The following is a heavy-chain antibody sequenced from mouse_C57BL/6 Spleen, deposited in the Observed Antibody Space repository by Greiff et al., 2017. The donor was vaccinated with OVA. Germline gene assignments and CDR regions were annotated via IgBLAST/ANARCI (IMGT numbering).Heavy chain of an antibody. CDR2: ISDGGSYT. CDR3: ARVRDYYGSSFFDY. J-gene: IGHJ2*01. D-gene: IGHD1-1*01. CDR1: GFTFSSYA. Sequence: EVQLMESGGGLVKPGGSLKLSCAASGFTFSSYAMSWVRQTPEKRLEWVATISDGGSYTYYPDNVKGRFTISRDNAKNNLYLQMSHLKSEDTAMYYCARVRDYYGSSFFDYWGQGTTLTVSS. V-gene: IGHV5-4*01.